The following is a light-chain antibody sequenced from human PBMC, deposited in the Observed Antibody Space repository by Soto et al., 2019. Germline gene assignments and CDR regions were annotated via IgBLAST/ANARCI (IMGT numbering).Light chain of an antibody. J-gene: IGLJ3*02. CDR2: EVS. CDR1: SSDVGGYNY. Sequence: QSALTQPASVSGSPGQSITLSCTGSSSDVGGYNYVSWYQQHPGKAPKLMIYEVSNRPSGVSNRFSGSKSGNTASLTISGLQAEDEADYYCISFTSNSQWVFGGGTKLTVL. V-gene: IGLV2-14*01. CDR3: ISFTSNSQWV.